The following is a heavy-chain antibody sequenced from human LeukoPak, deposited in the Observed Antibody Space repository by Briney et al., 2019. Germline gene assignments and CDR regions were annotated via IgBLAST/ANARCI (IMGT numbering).Heavy chain of an antibody. Sequence: ASVKVSCKASGGTFSSYAISWVRQAPGQGLEWMGRIIPIFGIANYAQKFQGRVTITADKSTSTAYMELSSLRSEDTAVYYCAGSQDTAMVHLDYWGQGTLVTVSS. V-gene: IGHV1-69*04. J-gene: IGHJ4*02. D-gene: IGHD5-18*01. CDR1: GGTFSSYA. CDR2: IIPIFGIA. CDR3: AGSQDTAMVHLDY.